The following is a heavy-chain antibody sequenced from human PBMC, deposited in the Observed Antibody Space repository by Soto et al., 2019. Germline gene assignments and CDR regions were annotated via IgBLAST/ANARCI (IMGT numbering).Heavy chain of an antibody. Sequence: ASVKVSCKASGYTFTSYGISWVRQAPGQGLEWMGWISAYNGKTNYAQKLQGRVTMTTDTSTSTAYMELRSLRSDDTAVYYCARGNSGGYLGPYYYYYMDVWGKGTTVTVSS. CDR1: GYTFTSYG. D-gene: IGHD3-22*01. CDR2: ISAYNGKT. J-gene: IGHJ6*03. CDR3: ARGNSGGYLGPYYYYYMDV. V-gene: IGHV1-18*01.